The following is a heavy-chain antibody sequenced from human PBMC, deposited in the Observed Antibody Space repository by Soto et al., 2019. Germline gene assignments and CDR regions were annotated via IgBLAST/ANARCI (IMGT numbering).Heavy chain of an antibody. CDR2: IKQDGSEK. J-gene: IGHJ4*02. CDR1: GFTFSSYW. Sequence: GGSLRLSCAASGFTFSSYWMSWVRQAPGKGLEWVANIKQDGSEKYYVDSVKGRFTISRDNAKNSLNLQMNSLRAEDTAVYYGARAYYILTGETGGADYWGQGTLVTVSS. CDR3: ARAYYILTGETGGADY. D-gene: IGHD3-9*01. V-gene: IGHV3-7*04.